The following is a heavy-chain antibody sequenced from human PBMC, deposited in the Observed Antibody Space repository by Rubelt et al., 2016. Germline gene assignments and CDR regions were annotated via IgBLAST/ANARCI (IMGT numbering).Heavy chain of an antibody. CDR3: ASVVAGSYYYYGMDV. J-gene: IGHJ6*02. V-gene: IGHV1-46*01. CDR1: GYTFTSYY. Sequence: QVQLVQSGAEVKKPGASVKVSCKASGYTFTSYYMHWVRQAPGQGLEWMGLMNPTGVSTNCTQKFTGRGTRTGDNSTSTSYLELSGLRSEDTAVYYCASVVAGSYYYYGMDVWGQGTTVTVSS. D-gene: IGHD1-26*01. CDR2: MNPTGVST.